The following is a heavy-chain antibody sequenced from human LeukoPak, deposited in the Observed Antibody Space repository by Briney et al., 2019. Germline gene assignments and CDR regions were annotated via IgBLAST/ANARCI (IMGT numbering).Heavy chain of an antibody. CDR2: IYHSGST. CDR1: GGSISSSNW. D-gene: IGHD4-23*01. J-gene: IGHJ4*02. Sequence: SGTLSLTCAVSGGSISSSNWWSWVRQPPGKGLEWIGEIYHSGSTNYNPSLKSRVTISVDKSKNQFSLKLSSVTAADTAVYYCASHGRDYGGNGGYFDYWGQGTLVTVSS. CDR3: ASHGRDYGGNGGYFDY. V-gene: IGHV4-4*02.